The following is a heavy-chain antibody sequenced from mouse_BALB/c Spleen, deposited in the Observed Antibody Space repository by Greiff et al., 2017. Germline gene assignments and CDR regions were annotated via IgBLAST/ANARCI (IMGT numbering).Heavy chain of an antibody. V-gene: IGHV6-6*02. Sequence: EVKVVESGGGLVQPGGSMKLSCVASGFTFSNYWMNWVRQSPEKGLEWVAEIRLKSNNYATHYAESVKGRFTISRDDSKSSVYLQMNNLRAEDTGIYYCTRQVSYGNYPFAYWGQGTLVTVSA. J-gene: IGHJ3*01. CDR1: GFTFSNYW. CDR3: TRQVSYGNYPFAY. CDR2: IRLKSNNYAT. D-gene: IGHD2-10*02.